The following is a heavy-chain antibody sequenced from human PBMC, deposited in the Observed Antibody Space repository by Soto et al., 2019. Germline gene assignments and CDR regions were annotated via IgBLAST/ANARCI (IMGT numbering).Heavy chain of an antibody. Sequence: PSETLSLTCTVSGDSIRSGGYYWTWIRQHPGKGLEWIGYIYNTGSAYYRPSLKSRLTMSVDTTKNQLSLKLTSMTAADTAVYYCARDVDTTSHLNWFDPWGQGVMVTVSS. CDR2: IYNTGSA. J-gene: IGHJ5*02. CDR1: GDSIRSGGYY. CDR3: ARDVDTTSHLNWFDP. D-gene: IGHD5-18*01. V-gene: IGHV4-31*03.